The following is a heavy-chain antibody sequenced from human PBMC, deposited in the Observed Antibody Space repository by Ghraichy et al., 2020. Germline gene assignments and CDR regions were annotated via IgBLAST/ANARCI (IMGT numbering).Heavy chain of an antibody. CDR1: GGTFSSYA. V-gene: IGHV1-69*04. CDR3: ARDPPTMIVVVAPDYFDY. J-gene: IGHJ4*02. CDR2: IIPILGIA. D-gene: IGHD3-22*01. Sequence: SVKVSCKASGGTFSSYAISWVRQAPGQGLEWMGRIIPILGIANYAQKFQGRVTITADKSTSTAYMELSSLRSEDTAVYYCARDPPTMIVVVAPDYFDYWGQGTLVTVSS.